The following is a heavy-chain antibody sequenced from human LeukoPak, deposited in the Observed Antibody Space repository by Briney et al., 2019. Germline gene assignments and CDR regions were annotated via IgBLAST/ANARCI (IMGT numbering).Heavy chain of an antibody. D-gene: IGHD2-15*01. V-gene: IGHV3-23*01. CDR1: GFTFSSYA. Sequence: PGGSLRLSCAASGFTFSSYAMSWVRQAPGKGLEWVSAISGGGGSTYYADSVKGRFTISRDNSKNTLYLQMNSLRAEDTAVYYCAKGSCGSCYWSDYWGQGTLVTVSS. J-gene: IGHJ4*02. CDR3: AKGSCGSCYWSDY. CDR2: ISGGGGST.